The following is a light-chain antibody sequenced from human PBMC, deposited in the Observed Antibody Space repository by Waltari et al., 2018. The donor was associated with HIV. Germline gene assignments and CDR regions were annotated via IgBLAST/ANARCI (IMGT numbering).Light chain of an antibody. CDR2: KDS. CDR3: QSADSSGTFYV. V-gene: IGLV3-25*03. CDR1: ALPKHY. Sequence: SYDLTQPPSVSVSPGQTARITCSGDALPKHYAYWYQQKPGQAPVLVIYKDSERPSGIPERFSGSSSGTTVTLTISGVQAEDEADYYCQSADSSGTFYVFGTGTKVTVL. J-gene: IGLJ1*01.